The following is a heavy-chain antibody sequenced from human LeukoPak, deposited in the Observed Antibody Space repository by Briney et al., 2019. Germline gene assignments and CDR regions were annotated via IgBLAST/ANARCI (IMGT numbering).Heavy chain of an antibody. CDR2: IYTSGST. Sequence: RASETLSLTCTVSGGSISSGSYYWSWIRQPAGKGLEWIGRIYTSGSTNYNPSLKSRVTISVDTSKNQFSLKLSSVTAADTAVYYCARDEYSYGLNWFDPWGQGTLVTVSS. V-gene: IGHV4-61*02. J-gene: IGHJ5*02. CDR3: ARDEYSYGLNWFDP. CDR1: GGSISSGSYY. D-gene: IGHD5-18*01.